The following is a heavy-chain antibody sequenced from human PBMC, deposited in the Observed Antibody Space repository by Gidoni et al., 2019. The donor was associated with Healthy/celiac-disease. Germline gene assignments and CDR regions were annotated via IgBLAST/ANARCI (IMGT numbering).Heavy chain of an antibody. Sequence: EVQLVESGGGVVRPGGSLSLSCAASGFPFDDYGMSWVRQGPGKGLECVSGINWNGGSTGYADSGKGRFTISRDNAKNSMYLQSNSLRAEDTALYHCARKWFGESLDVWGQGTTVTVSS. CDR1: GFPFDDYG. J-gene: IGHJ6*02. V-gene: IGHV3-20*01. CDR2: INWNGGST. D-gene: IGHD3-10*01. CDR3: ARKWFGESLDV.